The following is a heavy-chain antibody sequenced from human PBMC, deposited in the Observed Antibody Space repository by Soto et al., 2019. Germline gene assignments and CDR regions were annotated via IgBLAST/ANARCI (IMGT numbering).Heavy chain of an antibody. J-gene: IGHJ6*03. V-gene: IGHV3-23*01. CDR1: GFTFSSYA. Sequence: GGSLRLSCAASGFTFSSYAMSWVRQAPGKGLEWVSAISGSGGSTYYADSGKGRFTISRDNSKNTLYLQMNSLRAEDTAVYYCAKKPRHPASIDWLLLGAYYYYYMDVWGKGTTVTVSS. CDR2: ISGSGGST. D-gene: IGHD3-9*01. CDR3: AKKPRHPASIDWLLLGAYYYYYMDV.